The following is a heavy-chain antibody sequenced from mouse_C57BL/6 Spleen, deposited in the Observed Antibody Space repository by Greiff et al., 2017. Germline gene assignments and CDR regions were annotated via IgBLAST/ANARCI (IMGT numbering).Heavy chain of an antibody. Sequence: VQGVESGPELVKPGASVKLSCKASGYTFTSYDINWVKQRPGQGLEWIGWIYPRDGSTKYNAKFKGKATLTVDTSSSTAYMELHSLTSEDSAVYFCARGGDYGNYGTWFAYWGQGTLVTVSA. V-gene: IGHV1-85*01. J-gene: IGHJ3*01. CDR3: ARGGDYGNYGTWFAY. CDR2: IYPRDGST. D-gene: IGHD2-1*01. CDR1: GYTFTSYD.